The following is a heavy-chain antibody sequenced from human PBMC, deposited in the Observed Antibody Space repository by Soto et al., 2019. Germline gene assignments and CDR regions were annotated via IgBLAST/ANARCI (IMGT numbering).Heavy chain of an antibody. CDR3: ARQSTIFGVVITPFTPYYFDY. V-gene: IGHV5-51*01. CDR1: GYRFTSYW. D-gene: IGHD3-3*01. J-gene: IGHJ4*02. CDR2: IYPGDSDT. Sequence: PGESLKISCKGSGYRFTSYWIGWVRQMPGKGLEWMGIIYPGDSDTRYSPSFQGQVTISADKSISTAYLQWSSLKASDTAMYYCARQSTIFGVVITPFTPYYFDYWGQGTLVTVSS.